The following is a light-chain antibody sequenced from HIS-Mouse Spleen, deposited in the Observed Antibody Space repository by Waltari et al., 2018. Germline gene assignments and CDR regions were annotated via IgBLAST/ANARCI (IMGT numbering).Light chain of an antibody. CDR1: QMVSSY. Sequence: EIVLTQSPATLSLSPGERATLSCRASQMVSSYLAWYQQKPGQAPRLLIYDASNRATGIPARFSGSGSGTDFTLTISSLEPEDFAVYYCQQRSNWPPGTFGGGTKVEIK. J-gene: IGKJ4*01. V-gene: IGKV3-11*01. CDR2: DAS. CDR3: QQRSNWPPGT.